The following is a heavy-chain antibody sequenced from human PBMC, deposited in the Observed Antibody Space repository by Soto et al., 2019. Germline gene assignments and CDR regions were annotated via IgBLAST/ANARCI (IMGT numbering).Heavy chain of an antibody. V-gene: IGHV1-69*13. D-gene: IGHD3-3*01. J-gene: IGHJ5*02. Sequence: ASVKVSCKASGGTFSSYAISWVRQAPGQGLEWMGGIIPIFGTANYAQKFQGRATITADESTSTAYMELSSVTAADTAVYYCARSGLEDFWSGYNNWFDPWGQGTLVTVSS. CDR2: IIPIFGTA. CDR1: GGTFSSYA. CDR3: ARSGLEDFWSGYNNWFDP.